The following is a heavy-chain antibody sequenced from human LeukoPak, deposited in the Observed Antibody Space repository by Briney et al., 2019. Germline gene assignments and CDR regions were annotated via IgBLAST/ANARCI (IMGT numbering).Heavy chain of an antibody. Sequence: SETLSLTCTVSGGSISSYYWSWIRQPPGKGLDRIGRIYTSGSTNNPSLKSRVTLSVDTSKNQFSLKLSSVTAADTAVYYCASGFREYGDYPFWGQGTLVTVSS. CDR3: ASGFREYGDYPF. D-gene: IGHD4-17*01. CDR2: IYTSGST. V-gene: IGHV4-4*07. J-gene: IGHJ4*02. CDR1: GGSISSYY.